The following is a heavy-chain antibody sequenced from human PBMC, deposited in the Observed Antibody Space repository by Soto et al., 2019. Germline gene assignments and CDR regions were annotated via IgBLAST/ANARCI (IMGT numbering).Heavy chain of an antibody. CDR1: GDSVSSNSAA. J-gene: IGHJ6*02. Sequence: SQTPHLTCVISGDSVSSNSAAWIWIRQSPSRGLEWLGRTYYKSKWNTDYALSVKSRITISPDTSQNLFSLDLDSVTPEDTAVYYCAGVTWFRGLDVWGQGTPVTVSS. CDR2: TYYKSKWNT. V-gene: IGHV6-1*01. D-gene: IGHD3-10*01. CDR3: AGVTWFRGLDV.